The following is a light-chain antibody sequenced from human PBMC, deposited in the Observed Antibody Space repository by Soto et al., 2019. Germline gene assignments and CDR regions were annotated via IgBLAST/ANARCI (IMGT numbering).Light chain of an antibody. CDR1: QSVSSY. CDR2: DAS. CDR3: QQRSNLWT. J-gene: IGKJ1*01. V-gene: IGKV3-11*01. Sequence: EIVLTQSPATLSLSPGERATLSCRASQSVSSYLAWYQQRPGQAPRLLIYDASNRASGIPARFSGSGSGTDFTLTISILEPEDFAVYYCQQRSNLWTFGQGTKGEIK.